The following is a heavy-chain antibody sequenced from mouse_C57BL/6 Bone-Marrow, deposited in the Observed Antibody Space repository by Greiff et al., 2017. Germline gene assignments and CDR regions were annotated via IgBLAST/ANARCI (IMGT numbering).Heavy chain of an antibody. CDR3: ARCAGYYGFAY. V-gene: IGHV1-81*01. CDR2: IYPRSGNT. CDR1: GYTFTSYG. J-gene: IGHJ3*01. Sequence: VKLLESGAELARPGASVKLSCKASGYTFTSYGISWVKQRTGQGLEWIGEIYPRSGNTYYNEKFKGKATLTADKSSSTAYMELRSLTSEDSAVXFCARCAGYYGFAYWGQGTLVTVSA. D-gene: IGHD1-1*01.